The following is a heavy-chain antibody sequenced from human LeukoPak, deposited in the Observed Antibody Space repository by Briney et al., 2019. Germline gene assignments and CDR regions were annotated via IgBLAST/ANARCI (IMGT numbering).Heavy chain of an antibody. J-gene: IGHJ4*02. CDR3: ARTRTIGISAADVDY. V-gene: IGHV3-21*01. CDR2: INSGSSYT. D-gene: IGHD6-13*01. CDR1: GFTFSSYS. Sequence: GGSLRLSCAASGFTFSSYSMNWVRQAPGKGLEWVSSINSGSSYTSYADSVKGRFTISRDNAKNSLYLQLNSLRVEDTAVYYCARTRTIGISAADVDYWGQGTLVTVSS.